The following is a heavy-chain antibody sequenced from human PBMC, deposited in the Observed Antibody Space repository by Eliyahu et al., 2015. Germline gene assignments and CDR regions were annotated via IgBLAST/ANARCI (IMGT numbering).Heavy chain of an antibody. D-gene: IGHD4-23*01. CDR3: ARDHWNGGNXYFDY. Sequence: QVQLVQSGAEXKXPXAXVKVSCXASGYTXTSYGISWVRQAPGQGLEWMGWISAYNGNTNYAQKLQGRVTMTTDTSTXTAYMELRSLRSDDTAVYYCARDHWNGGNXYFDYWGQGTLVTVSS. V-gene: IGHV1-18*01. CDR1: GYTXTSYG. CDR2: ISAYNGNT. J-gene: IGHJ4*02.